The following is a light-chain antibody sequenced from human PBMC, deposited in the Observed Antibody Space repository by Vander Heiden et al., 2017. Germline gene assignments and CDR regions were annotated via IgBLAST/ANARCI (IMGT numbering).Light chain of an antibody. CDR1: LLISSW. V-gene: IGKV1-5*03. Sequence: TQMTQSPSTLSASVGDRVTVTCRASLLISSWLDWYQQKPGKAPKRLIYKASSLESGVPSRFSGSGFGTEFTLTISSLQPDDFATYYCQQYNSYPYTFGQGTKLEIK. J-gene: IGKJ2*01. CDR3: QQYNSYPYT. CDR2: KAS.